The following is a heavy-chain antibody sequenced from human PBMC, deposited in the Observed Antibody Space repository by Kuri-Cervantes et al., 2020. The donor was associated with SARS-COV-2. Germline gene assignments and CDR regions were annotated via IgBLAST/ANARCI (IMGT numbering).Heavy chain of an antibody. CDR1: GFTFSSYA. J-gene: IGHJ4*02. V-gene: IGHV3-30-3*01. CDR2: ISYDRSNE. CDR3: ANRYDYVWGNYRSPSTNFDY. Sequence: GESLKISCAASGFTFSSYAMHWVRQAQAKGLEWVAVISYDRSNEEYADSVKGRFTISRDNSENTLYLQMNSLRAEDTAVYYCANRYDYVWGNYRSPSTNFDYWGQGTLVTVSS. D-gene: IGHD3-16*02.